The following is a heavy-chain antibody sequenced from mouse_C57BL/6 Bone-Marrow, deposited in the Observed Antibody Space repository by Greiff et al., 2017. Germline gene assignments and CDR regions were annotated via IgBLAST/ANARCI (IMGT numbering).Heavy chain of an antibody. V-gene: IGHV7-3*01. D-gene: IGHD2-10*02. Sequence: EVHLVESGGGLVQPGGSLSLSCAASGFTFTDYYMSWVRQPPGKALEWLGFIRNKANGYTTEYSASVKGRFTISRDNSQSILYLQMNALRAEDSAAYYCARQRYGNFQYYAMDYWGQGTSVTVSS. CDR2: IRNKANGYTT. J-gene: IGHJ4*01. CDR1: GFTFTDYY. CDR3: ARQRYGNFQYYAMDY.